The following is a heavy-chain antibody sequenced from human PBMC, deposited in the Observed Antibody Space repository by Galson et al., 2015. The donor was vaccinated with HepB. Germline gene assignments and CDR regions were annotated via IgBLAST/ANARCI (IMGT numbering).Heavy chain of an antibody. CDR2: FDPQYGEP. CDR1: GGNLSELS. V-gene: IGHV1-24*01. J-gene: IGHJ4*02. CDR3: ATDGGYNGVWYTFDF. Sequence: SVKVSCKVSGGNLSELSIYGGRLPPGEGLEWMGGFDPQYGEPIYAEKFEDRLIMTEDTSSDTAYMELSSLRSEDTAVYYCATDGGYNGVWYTFDFWGQGALVIVSS. D-gene: IGHD2-8*01.